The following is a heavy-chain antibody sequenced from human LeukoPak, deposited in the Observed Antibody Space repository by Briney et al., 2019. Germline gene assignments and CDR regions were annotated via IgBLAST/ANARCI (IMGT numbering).Heavy chain of an antibody. Sequence: KPSETLSLTCTVSGGSTSSSSYYWGWIRQPPGKGLEWIGSIYYSGSTYYNPSLKSRVTISVDTSKNQFSLKLSSVTAADTVVYYCARRGDYDSSGYYSGFDYWGQGTLATVSS. J-gene: IGHJ4*02. CDR1: GGSTSSSSYY. CDR2: IYYSGST. V-gene: IGHV4-39*01. CDR3: ARRGDYDSSGYYSGFDY. D-gene: IGHD3-22*01.